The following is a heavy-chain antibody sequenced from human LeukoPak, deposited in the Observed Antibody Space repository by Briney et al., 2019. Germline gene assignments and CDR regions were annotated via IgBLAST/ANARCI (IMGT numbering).Heavy chain of an antibody. V-gene: IGHV3-7*02. J-gene: IGHJ4*02. D-gene: IGHD3-16*01. CDR3: AVTSRSYAFDY. CDR1: GFTFTNNW. CDR2: INQDGSEA. Sequence: GGSLRLSCTAAGFTFTNNWMFWVRQAPGKGPEWLANINQDGSEAYSVDSVKGRFAISRDNAKNSVYLQMNSLRVEDTAVYYCAVTSRSYAFDYWGPGTLVTVSS.